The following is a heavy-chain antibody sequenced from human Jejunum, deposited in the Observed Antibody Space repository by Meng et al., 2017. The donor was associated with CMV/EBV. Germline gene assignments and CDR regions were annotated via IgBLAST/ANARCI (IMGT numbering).Heavy chain of an antibody. V-gene: IGHV3-66*02. D-gene: IGHD4-23*01. CDR2: TYSGGTT. CDR3: ARSTVVNVGGN. J-gene: IGHJ4*02. Sequence: SCAASGVTVSSTYMSWVRQAPGKGLEWVSITYSGGTTYYADSVKGRFTISRDTSKNTLCLQMNSLRAEDTAIYYCARSTVVNVGGNWGRGTLVTVSS. CDR1: GVTVSSTY.